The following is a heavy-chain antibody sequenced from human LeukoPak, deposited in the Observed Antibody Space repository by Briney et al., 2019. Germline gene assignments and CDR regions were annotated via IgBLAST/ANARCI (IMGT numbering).Heavy chain of an antibody. CDR1: GFTFSSYG. J-gene: IGHJ3*02. CDR2: IWYDGSNK. D-gene: IGHD3-10*01. CDR3: AREGPLWPTNDAFDI. V-gene: IGHV3-33*01. Sequence: GRSLRLSCAASGFTFSSYGMHWVRQAPGKGLEWVAVIWYDGSNKYYADSVKGRFTISRDNSKNTLYLQMNSLRAEDTAVYYCAREGPLWPTNDAFDIWGQGTMVTVSS.